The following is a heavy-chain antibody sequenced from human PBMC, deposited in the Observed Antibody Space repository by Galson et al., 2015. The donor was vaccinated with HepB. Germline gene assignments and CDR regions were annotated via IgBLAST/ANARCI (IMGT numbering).Heavy chain of an antibody. CDR2: INWNGGST. CDR3: ARETLYGDYQVGGAFDI. D-gene: IGHD4-17*01. V-gene: IGHV3-20*04. Sequence: SLRLSCAASGFTFDDYGMSWVRQAPGKGLEWVSGINWNGGSTGYADSVKGRFTISRDNAKNSLYLQMNSLRAEDTALYYCARETLYGDYQVGGAFDIWGQGTMVTVSS. CDR1: GFTFDDYG. J-gene: IGHJ3*02.